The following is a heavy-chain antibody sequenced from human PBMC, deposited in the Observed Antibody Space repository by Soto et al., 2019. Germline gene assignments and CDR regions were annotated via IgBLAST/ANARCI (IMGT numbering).Heavy chain of an antibody. CDR1: GGSFSGYY. CDR3: AGSPVATIYGGYFDY. J-gene: IGHJ4*02. D-gene: IGHD5-12*01. Sequence: QVQLQQWGAGLLKPSETLSLTCAVYGGSFSGYYWSWIRQPPGKGLEWIGEINHSGSTNYNPSLKRRVTISVDTSKNQFSLKLSSVTAADTAVYYCAGSPVATIYGGYFDYWGQGTLVTVSS. V-gene: IGHV4-34*01. CDR2: INHSGST.